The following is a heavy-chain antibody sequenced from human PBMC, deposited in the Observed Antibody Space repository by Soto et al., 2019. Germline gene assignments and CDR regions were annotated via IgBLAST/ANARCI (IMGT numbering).Heavy chain of an antibody. CDR2: ISSSSSTI. CDR3: ARNTYYDFWSGSDDYYYMDV. V-gene: IGHV3-48*01. J-gene: IGHJ6*03. D-gene: IGHD3-3*01. Sequence: EVQLVESGGGLVQHGGSLRLSCAASGFTFSSDSMNWVRHAPGKGLEWVSYISSSSSTIYYADSVKGRFTISRDNAKNSLYLQMNSLRAEDTAVYYCARNTYYDFWSGSDDYYYMDVWGKGTTVTVSS. CDR1: GFTFSSDS.